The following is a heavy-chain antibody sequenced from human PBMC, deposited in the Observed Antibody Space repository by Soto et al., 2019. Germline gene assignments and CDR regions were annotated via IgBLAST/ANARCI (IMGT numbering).Heavy chain of an antibody. CDR3: ARYVATSPAGWFEP. J-gene: IGHJ5*02. D-gene: IGHD3-10*02. Sequence: QITLKESGPTLVKPTQTLTLTCTFSGFSLTNNGEAVGWFRQSPGKALEWLVLIYWDDDNRYNPTLRTRLSTXXXTXXTQVVLTLTNMDPVDTATYYCARYVATSPAGWFEPWGQGIPVTVSS. CDR1: GFSLTNNGEA. V-gene: IGHV2-5*02. CDR2: IYWDDDN.